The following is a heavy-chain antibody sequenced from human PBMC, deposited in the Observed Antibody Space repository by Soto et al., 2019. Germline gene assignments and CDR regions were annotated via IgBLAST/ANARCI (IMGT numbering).Heavy chain of an antibody. J-gene: IGHJ4*02. V-gene: IGHV3-53*01. CDR2: IYSGGVT. CDR1: GFPVSSKY. CDR3: ARGLVSRGALGVDY. Sequence: PWGSLRLSCAVSGFPVSSKYMNWVRRAPGKGLEWVSLIYSGGVTYYADSVKGRFTISRDNFKNTLYLQMNSLRAEDTAVYYCARGLVSRGALGVDYSGQVTLFTVSS. D-gene: IGHD3-10*01.